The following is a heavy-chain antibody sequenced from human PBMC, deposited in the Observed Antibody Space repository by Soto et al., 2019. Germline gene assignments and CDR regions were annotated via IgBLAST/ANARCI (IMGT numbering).Heavy chain of an antibody. CDR3: ARDYGYSYGFGVYFDY. D-gene: IGHD5-18*01. V-gene: IGHV1-69*01. CDR2: IIPIFGTA. Sequence: QVQLVQSGAEVKKPGSSVKVSCKASGGTFSSYAISWVRQAPGQGLEWMGGIIPIFGTANYAQKFQGRVTITADESTSTAYMARRSLRSEDTAVYSCARDYGYSYGFGVYFDYWGQGTLVTVSS. CDR1: GGTFSSYA. J-gene: IGHJ4*02.